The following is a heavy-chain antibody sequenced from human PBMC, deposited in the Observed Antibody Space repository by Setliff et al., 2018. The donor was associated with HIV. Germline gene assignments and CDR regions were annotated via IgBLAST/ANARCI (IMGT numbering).Heavy chain of an antibody. CDR3: TRLRGYSYGLASYYYYYMDV. CDR2: TRSKTYGGTT. J-gene: IGHJ6*03. D-gene: IGHD5-18*01. V-gene: IGHV3-49*04. Sequence: GGSLRLSCTASGFTFGDFAMNWVRQAPGKGLEWVGCTRSKTYGGTTEYAASVKGRFTISRDESKSIAYLQMNSLKTEDTAVHYCTRLRGYSYGLASYYYYYMDVWGKGTTVTVSS. CDR1: GFTFGDFA.